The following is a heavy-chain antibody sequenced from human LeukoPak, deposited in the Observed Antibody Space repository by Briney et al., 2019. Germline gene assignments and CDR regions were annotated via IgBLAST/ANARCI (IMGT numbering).Heavy chain of an antibody. CDR1: GYTFTSSF. D-gene: IGHD2-2*01. CDR2: INPSGGSP. Sequence: ASVKVSCKASGYTFTSSFMHWVRQAPGQGLEWMGIINPSGGSPTYAQKFQGRVTMTRDTSTSTVYMELSSQRSEDTAMYYCARDSSSSSLADPWGQGTLVTVSS. J-gene: IGHJ5*02. CDR3: ARDSSSSSLADP. V-gene: IGHV1-46*01.